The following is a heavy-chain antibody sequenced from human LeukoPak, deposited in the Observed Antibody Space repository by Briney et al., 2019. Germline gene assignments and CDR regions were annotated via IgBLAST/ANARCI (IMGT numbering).Heavy chain of an antibody. CDR2: IKQDGSEK. CDR3: ARDRPIKSIAARPPTAPDY. J-gene: IGHJ4*02. D-gene: IGHD6-6*01. CDR1: GFTFSSYW. Sequence: GGSLRLSCAASGFTFSSYWMSWVRQAPGKGLEWVANIKQDGSEKYYVDSVKGRFTISRDNAKNSLYLQMNRLRAEDTAVYYCARDRPIKSIAARPPTAPDYWGQGTLVTVSS. V-gene: IGHV3-7*01.